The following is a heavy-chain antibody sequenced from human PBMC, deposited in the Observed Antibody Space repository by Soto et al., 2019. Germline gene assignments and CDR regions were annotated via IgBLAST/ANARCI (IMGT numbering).Heavy chain of an antibody. CDR1: GFTFSRYA. CDR2: ISSNGGST. J-gene: IGHJ6*02. V-gene: IGHV3-64*01. Sequence: EVQLVESGGGLVQPGGSLRLSCAASGFTFSRYAMHWVRQAPGKGLEYVSTISSNGGSTYYANSVKGRFTISRDNSKNTLYLQMGSLRAEDMAVYYCARAGDYGGDDYGMDVWGQGTTVTVSS. CDR3: ARAGDYGGDDYGMDV. D-gene: IGHD4-17*01.